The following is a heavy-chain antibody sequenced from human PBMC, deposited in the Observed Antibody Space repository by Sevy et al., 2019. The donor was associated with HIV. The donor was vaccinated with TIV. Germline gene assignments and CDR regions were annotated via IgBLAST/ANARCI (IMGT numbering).Heavy chain of an antibody. Sequence: KQSQTLSLTCVISGDNVSSDRAAGNWIRQPPAGGLDWRGRTYYRSKCYNDYPVSLRSRIALNPDTSKNQFSLHLKSVTPEDTAVYYCAREGVWWGAPRYFDFWGRGILVTVSS. CDR1: GDNVSSDRAA. D-gene: IGHD1-26*01. CDR3: AREGVWWGAPRYFDF. V-gene: IGHV6-1*01. CDR2: TYYRSKCYN. J-gene: IGHJ4*02.